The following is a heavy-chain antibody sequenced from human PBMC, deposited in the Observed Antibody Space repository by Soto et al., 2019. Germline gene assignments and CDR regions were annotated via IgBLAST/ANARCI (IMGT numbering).Heavy chain of an antibody. CDR1: GYTLTELS. J-gene: IGHJ4*02. CDR3: AKTWEWYSSGWQFDY. CDR2: FDPEDGET. V-gene: IGHV1-24*01. Sequence: ASVKVSCKVSGYTLTELSMHWVRQAPGKGLEWMGGFDPEDGETIYAQKFQGRVTMTEDTSTDTAYMELSSLRSEDTAVYYCAKTWEWYSSGWQFDYWGQGTLLTVAS. D-gene: IGHD6-19*01.